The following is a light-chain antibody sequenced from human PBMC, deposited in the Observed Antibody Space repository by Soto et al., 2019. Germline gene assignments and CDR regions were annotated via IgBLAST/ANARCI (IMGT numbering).Light chain of an antibody. CDR2: GNT. Sequence: QLVLTQPPSVSGAPGQRVTISCTGSRSNIGAGYDVHWYQQLPGTAPKVLIYGNTNRPSGVPDRFSGSKSGASASLAITGLQAEDEAEYYCQSYDTNLRGYVFGTGTKVTVL. CDR3: QSYDTNLRGYV. CDR1: RSNIGAGYD. V-gene: IGLV1-40*01. J-gene: IGLJ1*01.